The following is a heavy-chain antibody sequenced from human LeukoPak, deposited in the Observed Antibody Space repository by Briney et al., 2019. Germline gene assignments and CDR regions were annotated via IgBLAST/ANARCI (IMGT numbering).Heavy chain of an antibody. J-gene: IGHJ5*02. CDR3: ARVPTAIGWFDP. V-gene: IGHV1-2*02. Sequence: ASVKVSCKASGYTFAGYYIHWVRQAPGQGLEWMGWINPNSGGTNYAQKFQGRVTMTRDTSISTAYMELSRLRSDDTAVYYCARVPTAIGWFDPWGQGTLVIVSS. D-gene: IGHD2-2*01. CDR1: GYTFAGYY. CDR2: INPNSGGT.